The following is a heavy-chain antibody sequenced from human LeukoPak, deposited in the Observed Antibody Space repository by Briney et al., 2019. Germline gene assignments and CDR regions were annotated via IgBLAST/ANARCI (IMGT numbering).Heavy chain of an antibody. V-gene: IGHV3-48*03. D-gene: IGHD3-22*01. CDR3: ARDNYDSSGYYFD. J-gene: IGHJ4*02. Sequence: GGSLRLSCADSGFTFSSYEMNWVRQAPGKGLEWVSYISSSGSTTHYADSVKGRFTISRDNAKKSLYLQMNSLRAEDTAVYYCARDNYDSSGYYFDWGQGTLVTVSS. CDR1: GFTFSSYE. CDR2: ISSSGSTT.